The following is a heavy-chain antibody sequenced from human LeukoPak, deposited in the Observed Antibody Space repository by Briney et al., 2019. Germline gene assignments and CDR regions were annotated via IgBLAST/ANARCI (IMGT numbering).Heavy chain of an antibody. J-gene: IGHJ4*02. CDR2: ISWNSGYI. CDR3: AKVRGTYSSGFFFDY. V-gene: IGHV3-9*01. CDR1: GFTFDDYA. Sequence: GGSLRLSCAASGFTFDDYAMHWVRQAPGKGVEWLSIISWNSGYIGYADSVKGRFTISRDNAKNSLYLQMDSLRAEDTAFYYCAKVRGTYSSGFFFDYWGQGTLVTVSS. D-gene: IGHD6-19*01.